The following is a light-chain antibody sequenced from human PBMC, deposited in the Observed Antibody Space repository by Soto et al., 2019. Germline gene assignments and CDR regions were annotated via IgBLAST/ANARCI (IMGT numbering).Light chain of an antibody. CDR3: SSYTGSRAPLV. J-gene: IGLJ2*01. Sequence: ALTQPASVSGSPGQSITISCTGNSSDVGRYNYVSWYQQHPGKAPKLMIFDVSNRPSGVSNRFSGSKSGNTASLTISGLQAEDEADYYCSSYTGSRAPLVFGGGTKLTVL. V-gene: IGLV2-14*01. CDR1: SSDVGRYNY. CDR2: DVS.